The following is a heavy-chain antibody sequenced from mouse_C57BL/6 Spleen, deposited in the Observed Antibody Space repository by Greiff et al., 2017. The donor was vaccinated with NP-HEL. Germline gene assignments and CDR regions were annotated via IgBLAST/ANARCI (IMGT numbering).Heavy chain of an antibody. CDR3: ARSITTVVATDWFAY. D-gene: IGHD1-1*01. Sequence: QVQLQQSGAELAKPGASVKLSCKASGYTFTSYWMHWVKQRPGQGLEWIGYINPSSGYTKYNQKFKDKATLTADKSSSTAYMQLSSRTYEDSAVYYCARSITTVVATDWFAYWGQGTLVTVSA. CDR2: INPSSGYT. J-gene: IGHJ3*01. CDR1: GYTFTSYW. V-gene: IGHV1-7*01.